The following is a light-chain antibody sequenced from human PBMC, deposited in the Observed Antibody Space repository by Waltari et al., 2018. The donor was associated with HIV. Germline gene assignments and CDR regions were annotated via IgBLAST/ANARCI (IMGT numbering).Light chain of an antibody. CDR3: NSYAGSNDWV. CDR1: SSDAGGSKY. J-gene: IGLJ3*02. Sequence: QSALTQPPPASGYPGQSVPIPCTGTSSDAGGSKYVSGYQQHPGKAPKLMIYEVNKRPAGSPDRFAGSKSANTASLTVSGLQADDEADYYCNSYAGSNDWVFGGGTKLTVL. V-gene: IGLV2-8*01. CDR2: EVN.